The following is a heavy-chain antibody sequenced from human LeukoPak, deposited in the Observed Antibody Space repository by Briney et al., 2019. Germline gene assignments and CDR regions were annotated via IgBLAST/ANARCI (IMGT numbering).Heavy chain of an antibody. V-gene: IGHV3-30*03. J-gene: IGHJ6*02. D-gene: IGHD5/OR15-5a*01. CDR3: ARCPDGMDV. CDR2: ISYDGSNK. Sequence: PGGSLRLSCAASGFTFSSYGMHWVRQAPGKGLEWVAVISYDGSNKYYADSVRGRFTISRDTSKNTLYLQMNSLRGEDTAVYYCARCPDGMDVWGQGTTVTVSS. CDR1: GFTFSSYG.